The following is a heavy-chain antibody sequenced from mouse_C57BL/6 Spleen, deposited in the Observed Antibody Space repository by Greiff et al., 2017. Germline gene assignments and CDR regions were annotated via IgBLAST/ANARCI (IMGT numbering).Heavy chain of an antibody. Sequence: EVQLVESGGDLVKPGGSLKLSCAASGFTFSSYGMSWVRQTPDKRLEWVATISSGGSYTYYPDSVKGRFTISRDNAKNTLYLQMSSLKSEDTAMYYCARQGFIVTTLKNYFDYWGQGTTLTVSS. V-gene: IGHV5-6*01. D-gene: IGHD2-5*01. CDR3: ARQGFIVTTLKNYFDY. J-gene: IGHJ2*01. CDR1: GFTFSSYG. CDR2: ISSGGSYT.